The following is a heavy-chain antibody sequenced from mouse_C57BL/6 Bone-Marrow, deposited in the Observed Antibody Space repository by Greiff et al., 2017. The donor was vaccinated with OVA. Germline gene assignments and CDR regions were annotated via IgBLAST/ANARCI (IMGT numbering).Heavy chain of an antibody. CDR1: GYTFTSYW. V-gene: IGHV1-69*01. CDR3: ARHYGSSPGYFDY. CDR2: IDPSDSYT. Sequence: VQLQQPGAELVMPGASVKLSCKASGYTFTSYWMHWVKQRPGQGLEWIGEIDPSDSYTNYNQKFKGKSTLTVDKSSSTAYMQLSSLTSEDSAVYYCARHYGSSPGYFDYWGQGTTLTVSS. J-gene: IGHJ2*01. D-gene: IGHD1-1*01.